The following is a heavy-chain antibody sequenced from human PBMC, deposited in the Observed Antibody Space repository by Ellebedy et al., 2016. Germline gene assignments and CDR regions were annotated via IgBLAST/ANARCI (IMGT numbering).Heavy chain of an antibody. D-gene: IGHD6-6*01. V-gene: IGHV3-30-3*01. Sequence: GESLKISCVSSGFTFSRYAMHWVRQAPGKGLAWVAAISYEGSYKYYADSVKGRFTISRDNSKNTVSLQMNSLRDEDMGVYYCARDTEYWGQGTLVAVSS. CDR1: GFTFSRYA. CDR3: ARDTEY. CDR2: ISYEGSYK. J-gene: IGHJ4*02.